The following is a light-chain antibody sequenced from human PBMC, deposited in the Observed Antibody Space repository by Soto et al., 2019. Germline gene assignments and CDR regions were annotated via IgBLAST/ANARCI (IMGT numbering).Light chain of an antibody. J-gene: IGKJ1*01. Sequence: EVVLTQYPATLSLSSGERATLCCRASQSVSSYLAWYQQKPGQAPRLLMYEASTRATGIPARFSGGGSGTDFTLTISSLEPEDFAVYYCQQRSDWPWTFGQGTKVDNK. CDR3: QQRSDWPWT. CDR2: EAS. V-gene: IGKV3-11*01. CDR1: QSVSSY.